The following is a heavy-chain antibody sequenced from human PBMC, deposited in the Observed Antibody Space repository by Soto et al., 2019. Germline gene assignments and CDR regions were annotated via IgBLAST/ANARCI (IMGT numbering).Heavy chain of an antibody. V-gene: IGHV1-18*01. CDR1: GYTFTSYG. CDR3: ARDRRYFDWLPDAFDI. Sequence: ASVKVSCKASGYTFTSYGISWVRQAPGQGLEWMGWISAYNGNTNYAQKLQGRVTMTTDTSTSTAYMELRSLRSDDTAVYYCARDRRYFDWLPDAFDIWGQGTMVTVSS. D-gene: IGHD3-9*01. J-gene: IGHJ3*02. CDR2: ISAYNGNT.